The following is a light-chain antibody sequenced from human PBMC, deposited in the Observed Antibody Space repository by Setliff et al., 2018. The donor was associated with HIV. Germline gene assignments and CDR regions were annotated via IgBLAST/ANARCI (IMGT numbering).Light chain of an antibody. J-gene: IGLJ1*01. V-gene: IGLV2-23*02. Sequence: SVLTHPASVTGSPGQSITISCTGTSSDVGGYNYVSWYQQHPGKAPKLMIYDVSKRPSGVTNRFSGSKSGNTASLTISGLQAEDEADYYCCSYAGSSTFPYVFGTGTKVTVL. CDR1: SSDVGGYNY. CDR3: CSYAGSSTFPYV. CDR2: DVS.